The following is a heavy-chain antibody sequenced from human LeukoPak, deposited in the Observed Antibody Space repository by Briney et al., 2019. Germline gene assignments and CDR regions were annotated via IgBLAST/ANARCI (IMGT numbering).Heavy chain of an antibody. Sequence: GGSLRLSCAASGFTFSSYWMTWVRQAPGKGLEWVANIKQDGSEKYYVDSVKGRFTISRDNAKNSLYLQMNSLRAKDTAVYYCARACSSISCYSPVFWYWGQGTLVTVSS. CDR3: ARACSSISCYSPVFWY. D-gene: IGHD2-2*01. J-gene: IGHJ4*02. CDR1: GFTFSSYW. CDR2: IKQDGSEK. V-gene: IGHV3-7*01.